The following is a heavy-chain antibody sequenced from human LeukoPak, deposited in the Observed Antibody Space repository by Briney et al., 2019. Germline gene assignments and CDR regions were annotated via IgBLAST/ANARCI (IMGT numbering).Heavy chain of an antibody. CDR2: ISSSGSYI. V-gene: IGHV3-21*01. J-gene: IGHJ4*02. Sequence: GGSLRLSCAASGFYLLNAWMSWVRQAPGKGLEWVSSISSSGSYIYYADSVKGRFTISRDNAKNSLYLQMNSLRAEDTAVYYCARAQDGSGYDILTGYYSFDYWGQGTLVTVSS. D-gene: IGHD3-9*01. CDR1: GFYLLNAW. CDR3: ARAQDGSGYDILTGYYSFDY.